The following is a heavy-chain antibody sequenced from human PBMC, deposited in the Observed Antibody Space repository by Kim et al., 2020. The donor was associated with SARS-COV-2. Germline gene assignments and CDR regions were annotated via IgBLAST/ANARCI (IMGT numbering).Heavy chain of an antibody. J-gene: IGHJ4*02. V-gene: IGHV1-69*04. CDR2: IIPILGIA. D-gene: IGHD3-22*01. CDR3: ARGGWRTGTHFDY. CDR1: GGTFSSYA. Sequence: SVKVSCKASGGTFSSYAISWVRQAPGQGLEWMGRIIPILGIANYAQKFQGRVTITADKSTSTAYMELSSLRSEDTAVYYCARGGWRTGTHFDYWGQGTLVTVSS.